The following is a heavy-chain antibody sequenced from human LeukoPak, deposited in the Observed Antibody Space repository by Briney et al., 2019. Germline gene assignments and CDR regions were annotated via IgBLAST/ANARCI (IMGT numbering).Heavy chain of an antibody. CDR3: AREGCSGGSCLLGDTSFDP. D-gene: IGHD2-15*01. V-gene: IGHV4-4*07. CDR1: GVSISSYY. J-gene: IGHJ5*02. CDR2: IYTTGST. Sequence: SETLSLTCTVSGVSISSYYWTWIRQPAGKGLEWIGRIYTTGSTNYNPSLKSRVTMSVDTSENQFSLKLSSVTAADTAVYYCAREGCSGGSCLLGDTSFDPWGQGTLVTVSS.